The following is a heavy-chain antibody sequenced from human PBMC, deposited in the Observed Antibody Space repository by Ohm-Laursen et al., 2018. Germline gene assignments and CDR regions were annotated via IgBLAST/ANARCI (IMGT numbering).Heavy chain of an antibody. CDR3: ARRDYHGSGSYYDWFDP. J-gene: IGHJ5*02. V-gene: IGHV4-34*01. Sequence: SDTLSLTCAVYGGSFSGYFWSWIRQPPGNGLEWIAEINHSGNTNYNPSLKSRVTISVDTSKNQFSLKLSSVTAADTAVYYCARRDYHGSGSYYDWFDPWGQGTLVTVSS. CDR1: GGSFSGYF. CDR2: INHSGNT. D-gene: IGHD3-10*01.